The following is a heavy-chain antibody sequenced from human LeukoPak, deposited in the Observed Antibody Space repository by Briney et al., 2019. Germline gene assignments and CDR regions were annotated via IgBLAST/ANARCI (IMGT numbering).Heavy chain of an antibody. D-gene: IGHD3-22*01. Sequence: GRSLRLSCAVSGITLSNYGMTWVRQAPGKGLEWVAGISDSGGRTNYADSVKGRFTISRDNAKNTLYLQMNSLRAEDTAVYFCAKRGVVIRVILVGFHKEAYYFDSWGQGTLVTVSS. J-gene: IGHJ4*02. CDR2: ISDSGGRT. V-gene: IGHV3-23*01. CDR1: GITLSNYG. CDR3: AKRGVVIRVILVGFHKEAYYFDS.